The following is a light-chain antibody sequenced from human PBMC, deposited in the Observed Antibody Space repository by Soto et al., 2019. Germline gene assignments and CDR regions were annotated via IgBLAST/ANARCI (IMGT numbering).Light chain of an antibody. J-gene: IGKJ1*01. CDR3: QQYNSYWT. CDR1: QSIGTW. CDR2: DAS. V-gene: IGKV1-5*01. Sequence: DIQMTQSPSTLSASVGDRVTITCRASQSIGTWLAWYQQKPGKAPKLLIYDASSLESRVPSRFSGSGSGTEFTLTISSLQPDDFATYYCQQYNSYWTFGQGTKVEVK.